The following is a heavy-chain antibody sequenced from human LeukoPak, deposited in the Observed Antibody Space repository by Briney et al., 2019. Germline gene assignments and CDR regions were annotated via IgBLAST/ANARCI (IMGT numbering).Heavy chain of an antibody. CDR1: GFTFSTYA. D-gene: IGHD3-10*01. J-gene: IGHJ6*02. CDR3: AREARITMVRDIWDYYYYGMDV. V-gene: IGHV3-23*01. CDR2: ISGSGATT. Sequence: PGGSLRLSCAASGFTFSTYAMNWVRQAPGRGLEWVSAISGSGATTYYAVSVEGRFTISTDNSKNTLYLQMNSLRAEDTAVYYCAREARITMVRDIWDYYYYGMDVWGQGTTVTVSS.